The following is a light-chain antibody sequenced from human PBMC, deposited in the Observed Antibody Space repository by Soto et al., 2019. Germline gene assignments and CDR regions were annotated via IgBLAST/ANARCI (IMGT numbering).Light chain of an antibody. CDR1: QSVSSY. V-gene: IGKV3-11*01. CDR2: DAS. J-gene: IGKJ1*01. CDR3: QQRSNWPVT. Sequence: EIVLTQSPATLSLSPGERATLSCRASQSVSSYLAWYQQKPGQAPRLLIYDASNRATGIPARFSGSGSGTDFTLTISRLEPEDFAVYYCQQRSNWPVTFGQGTKVDI.